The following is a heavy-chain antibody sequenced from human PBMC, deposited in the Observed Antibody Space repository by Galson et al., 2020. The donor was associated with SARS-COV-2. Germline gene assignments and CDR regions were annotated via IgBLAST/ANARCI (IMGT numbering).Heavy chain of an antibody. CDR1: GFTFNSYW. CDR2: INSDGSSA. Sequence: LSLTCAASGFTFNSYWMHWVRQAPGKGLEWVARINSDGSSANYADSVKGRFTISRDNAKNTLYLQMNSLRAEDTAVYYCSLVLASWGQGTLVSVSS. J-gene: IGHJ4*02. V-gene: IGHV3-74*01. CDR3: SLVLAS.